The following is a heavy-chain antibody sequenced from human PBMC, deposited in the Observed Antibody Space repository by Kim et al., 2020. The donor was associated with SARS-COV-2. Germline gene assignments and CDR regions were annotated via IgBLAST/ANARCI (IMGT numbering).Heavy chain of an antibody. Sequence: YADSVKGRFTISRDNAKNSLYLQMNSLRDEDTAVYYCASIVVVSDYGMDVWGQGTTVTVSS. D-gene: IGHD2-21*01. V-gene: IGHV3-48*02. J-gene: IGHJ6*02. CDR3: ASIVVVSDYGMDV.